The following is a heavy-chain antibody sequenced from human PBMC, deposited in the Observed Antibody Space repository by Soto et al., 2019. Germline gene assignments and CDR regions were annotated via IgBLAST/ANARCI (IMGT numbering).Heavy chain of an antibody. J-gene: IGHJ6*02. CDR3: ARFSGGSYNTYYFYYGMDV. V-gene: IGHV1-18*01. D-gene: IGHD2-15*01. CDR1: GFTFTSYG. CDR2: ISAYNGNT. Sequence: ASVKVSCKASGFTFTSYGISWVRQAPGQGLDWMGWISAYNGNTKYAQDLQGRVTMTTDTSTSTAYMELRSLRSDDTAVYYCARFSGGSYNTYYFYYGMDVWGQGTTVTVSS.